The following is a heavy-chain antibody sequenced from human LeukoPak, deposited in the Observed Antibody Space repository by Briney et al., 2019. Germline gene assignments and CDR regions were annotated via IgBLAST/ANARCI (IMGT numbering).Heavy chain of an antibody. CDR3: VRHASPYPYGWFDP. CDR1: GGSISSYY. V-gene: IGHV4-59*08. Sequence: SETLSLTCTVSGGSISSYYWNWVRQPPGRGREWIGYIYDSGTTNYNPSLKSRVTISVDTSKNQFSLKVSSVTAADTAVYYCVRHASPYPYGWFDPWGQGTLVTVSS. J-gene: IGHJ5*02. D-gene: IGHD4-17*01. CDR2: IYDSGTT.